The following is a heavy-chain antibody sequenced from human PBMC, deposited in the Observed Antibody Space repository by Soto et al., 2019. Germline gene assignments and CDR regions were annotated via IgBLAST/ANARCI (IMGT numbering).Heavy chain of an antibody. V-gene: IGHV3-23*01. CDR2: MSGTGGST. D-gene: IGHD6-19*01. J-gene: IGHJ4*02. CDR1: GFTFSSYA. CDR3: SKAGFSSGWSPSYFDY. Sequence: EVQLLESGGGLVQPGRSLRLSCAASGFTFSSYAMNWVRQAPGKGLEWVSAMSGTGGSTYYADSVKGRFTLSRDNSKTTLYLQMSSLRVEDTAVFYCSKAGFSSGWSPSYFDYWGQGTLVTVSS.